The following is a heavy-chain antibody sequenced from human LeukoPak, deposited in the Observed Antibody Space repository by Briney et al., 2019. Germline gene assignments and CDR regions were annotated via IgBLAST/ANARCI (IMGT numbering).Heavy chain of an antibody. Sequence: GGSLRLPYAASGLTLNIYNMLGARQAPGKGREEGSSITSTRSHTLYADQEKGRHTSSRDNAKNSLDLHLNNLIGDGDALLYFARDLYNGDLGDFYYDYMDVWGKGTSVTISS. J-gene: IGHJ6*03. CDR1: GLTLNIYN. CDR3: ARDLYNGDLGDFYYDYMDV. CDR2: ITSTRSHT. V-gene: IGHV3-21*01. D-gene: IGHD3-16*01.